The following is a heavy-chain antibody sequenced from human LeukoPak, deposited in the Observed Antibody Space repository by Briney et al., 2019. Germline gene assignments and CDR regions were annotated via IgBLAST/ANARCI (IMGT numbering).Heavy chain of an antibody. J-gene: IGHJ4*02. V-gene: IGHV3-11*04. CDR3: ARDVGRYFDWFDY. Sequence: GGSPRLSCAASGFTFSDYYMSWIRQAPGKGLEWVSYISSSGSTIYYADSVKGRFTISRDNAKNSLYLQMNSLRAEDTAVYYCARDVGRYFDWFDYWGQGTLVTVSS. CDR1: GFTFSDYY. D-gene: IGHD3-9*01. CDR2: ISSSGSTI.